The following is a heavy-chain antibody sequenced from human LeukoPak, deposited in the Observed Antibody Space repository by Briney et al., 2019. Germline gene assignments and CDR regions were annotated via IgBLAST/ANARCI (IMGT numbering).Heavy chain of an antibody. Sequence: PSETLSLTCTVSGGSISSYYWSWIRQPAGKGLEWIGRINTSGSTNYNPSLKSRVTMSVDTSKNQFSLKLSSVTAADTAVYYCARTATEYYYDSSGYYPWFFDYWGQGTLVTVSS. D-gene: IGHD3-22*01. J-gene: IGHJ4*02. CDR1: GGSISSYY. CDR3: ARTATEYYYDSSGYYPWFFDY. CDR2: INTSGST. V-gene: IGHV4-4*07.